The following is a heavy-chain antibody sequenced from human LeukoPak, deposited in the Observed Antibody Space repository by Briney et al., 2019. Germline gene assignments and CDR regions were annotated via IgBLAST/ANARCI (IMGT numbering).Heavy chain of an antibody. J-gene: IGHJ4*02. Sequence: PGGSLRLSCAASGFTFSSYGMHWVRQAPGKGLEWVAVIWYDGSNKYYADSVKGRFTISRDNSKNTLYLQMNSLRAEDTAVYHCARSINVDTAMVEYYFDYWGQGTLATVSS. CDR1: GFTFSSYG. V-gene: IGHV3-33*01. CDR2: IWYDGSNK. D-gene: IGHD5-18*01. CDR3: ARSINVDTAMVEYYFDY.